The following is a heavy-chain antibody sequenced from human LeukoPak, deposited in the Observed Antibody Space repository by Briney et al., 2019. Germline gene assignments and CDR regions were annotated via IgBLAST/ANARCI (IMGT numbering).Heavy chain of an antibody. CDR1: GFTFSSYW. CDR3: ARAGYPFGGVIALNPMSY. V-gene: IGHV3-7*01. Sequence: GGSLRLSCAASGFTFSSYWMSWVRQAPGKGLEWVANIKQDGSEKYYVDSVKGRFTISRDNAKNSLYLQMNSLRAEDTAVYYCARAGYPFGGVIALNPMSYWGQGTLVTVSS. J-gene: IGHJ4*02. CDR2: IKQDGSEK. D-gene: IGHD3-16*02.